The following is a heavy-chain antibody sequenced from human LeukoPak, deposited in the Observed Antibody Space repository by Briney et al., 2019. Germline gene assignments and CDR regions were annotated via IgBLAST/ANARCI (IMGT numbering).Heavy chain of an antibody. CDR3: AGDSRDYVFDY. V-gene: IGHV3-48*02. CDR2: ISSSSSTI. Sequence: GGSLRLSCAASGFTFSTYRMNWVRQATGNGLEWVSYISSSSSTIHYADSVKGRFTISRDNAKNTLYLQMNSLRDADTAVHYCAGDSRDYVFDYWGQGALVTVSS. CDR1: GFTFSTYR. J-gene: IGHJ4*02. D-gene: IGHD4-17*01.